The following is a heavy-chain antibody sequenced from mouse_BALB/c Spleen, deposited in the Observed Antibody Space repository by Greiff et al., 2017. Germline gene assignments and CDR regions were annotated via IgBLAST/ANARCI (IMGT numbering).Heavy chain of an antibody. D-gene: IGHD2-12*01. J-gene: IGHJ4*01. CDR2: IWGDGST. CDR1: GFSFTSYG. CDR3: AKSYYYAMDY. V-gene: IGHV2-3*01. Sequence: VKVVESGPGLAAPSQRLSITCTVSGFSFTSYGVSWVRQPPGKGLEWLGVIWGDGSTTYHSALISSLSISKDNSKSQVSLQLNSLQPDDTATYYCAKSYYYAMDYWGQGTSVTVSS.